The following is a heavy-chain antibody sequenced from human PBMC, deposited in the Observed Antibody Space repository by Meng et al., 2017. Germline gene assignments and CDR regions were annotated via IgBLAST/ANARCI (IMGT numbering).Heavy chain of an antibody. CDR2: ISAYHGNT. CDR1: GYTFTSYG. D-gene: IGHD6-19*01. Sequence: QVKLVRAGVEVKKPGASVKVSCKASGYTFTSYGIRCVRQAPGQGLEWMGWISAYHGNTNYEQQLQGRVTMTTDTSTSTAYMELRSLISDDKAVYYCARGGIAVAIDYWGQGTLVTVSS. J-gene: IGHJ4*02. V-gene: IGHV1-18*01. CDR3: ARGGIAVAIDY.